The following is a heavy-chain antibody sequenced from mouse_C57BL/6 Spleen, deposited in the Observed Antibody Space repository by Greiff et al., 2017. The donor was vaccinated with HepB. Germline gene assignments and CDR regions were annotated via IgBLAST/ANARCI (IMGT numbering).Heavy chain of an antibody. Sequence: VQLKQSGPELVKPGASVKISCKASGYSFTDYNMNWVKHSNGKSLEWIGVINPNYGTTSYNQKFKGKATLTVDQSSSTAYMQLNSLTSEDSAVYYCARSITTVVATDDYWGQGTTLTVSS. V-gene: IGHV1-39*01. J-gene: IGHJ2*01. CDR1: GYSFTDYN. CDR3: ARSITTVVATDDY. CDR2: INPNYGTT. D-gene: IGHD1-1*01.